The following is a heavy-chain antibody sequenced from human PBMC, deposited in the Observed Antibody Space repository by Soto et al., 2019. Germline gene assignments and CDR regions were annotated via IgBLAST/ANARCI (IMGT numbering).Heavy chain of an antibody. D-gene: IGHD3-3*01. CDR2: INAGNGNT. Sequence: ASVKVSCKASGYTFTSYAMHWVRQAPGQRLEWMGWINAGNGNTKYSQKFQGRVTITRDKSASTAYMELSSLRSEDTAVYYCASDTATYYDFWSGYHTYGMDVSGQGTMVTLFS. V-gene: IGHV1-3*01. CDR1: GYTFTSYA. CDR3: ASDTATYYDFWSGYHTYGMDV. J-gene: IGHJ6*02.